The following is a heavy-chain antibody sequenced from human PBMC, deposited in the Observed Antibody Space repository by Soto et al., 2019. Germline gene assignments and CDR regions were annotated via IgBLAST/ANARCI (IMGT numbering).Heavy chain of an antibody. J-gene: IGHJ4*02. Sequence: QVQLVQSGAEVKKPGSSVKVSCKASGGTFSSYAISWVRQAPGQGLEWMGGIIPIFGTANYAQKFQGRVTITADESTSTAYMELSSLRSEDTAVYYCARGTDYYDSSGYIYFDYWGKGTLVTVSS. V-gene: IGHV1-69*01. D-gene: IGHD3-22*01. CDR1: GGTFSSYA. CDR3: ARGTDYYDSSGYIYFDY. CDR2: IIPIFGTA.